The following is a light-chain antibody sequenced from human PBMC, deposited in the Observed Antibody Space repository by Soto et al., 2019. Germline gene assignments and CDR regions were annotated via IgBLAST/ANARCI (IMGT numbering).Light chain of an antibody. V-gene: IGLV2-14*01. CDR3: QSYESSSLSGFV. Sequence: QSALTQPASVSGSPGQSITISCTGTSSDVGGYKYVSWYQQHPDKAPKLIIFEVSNRPSGISSRFSGSKSGNTASLTISGLQAEDEADYYCQSYESSSLSGFVFGSGTKVTVL. CDR1: SSDVGGYKY. J-gene: IGLJ1*01. CDR2: EVS.